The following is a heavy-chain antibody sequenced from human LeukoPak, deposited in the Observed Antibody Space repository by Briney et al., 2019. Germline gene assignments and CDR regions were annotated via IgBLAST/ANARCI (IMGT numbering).Heavy chain of an antibody. Sequence: GGSLRLSCAASGFTFSSYAMHWVRQAPGKGLEYVSAISSNGGSTYYANSVKGRFTISRDNSENTLYLQMGSLRAEDMAVYYCARAPTPRYCSSTSCYGGSDYWGQGTLVTVSS. D-gene: IGHD2-2*01. CDR2: ISSNGGST. J-gene: IGHJ4*02. CDR1: GFTFSSYA. V-gene: IGHV3-64*01. CDR3: ARAPTPRYCSSTSCYGGSDY.